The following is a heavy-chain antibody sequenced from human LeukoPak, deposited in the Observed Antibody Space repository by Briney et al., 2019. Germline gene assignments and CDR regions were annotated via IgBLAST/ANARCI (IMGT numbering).Heavy chain of an antibody. Sequence: ASVKVSCKASRYTFTGYYMHRVRQAPGRGLEWMGWINPNSGGTDYAQKFQGRVTMTRDTSITTAYMELRRLRSDDTAVYYCARGTAEGYTYGRYYFDYWGQGTLVTVSS. D-gene: IGHD5-18*01. CDR2: INPNSGGT. CDR3: ARGTAEGYTYGRYYFDY. V-gene: IGHV1-2*02. CDR1: RYTFTGYY. J-gene: IGHJ4*02.